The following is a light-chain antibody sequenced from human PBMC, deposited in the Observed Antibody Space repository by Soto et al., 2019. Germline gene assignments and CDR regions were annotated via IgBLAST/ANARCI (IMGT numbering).Light chain of an antibody. CDR3: QQYYSTPRS. J-gene: IGKJ1*01. CDR1: QNVLSSSNNKNY. Sequence: DIVMTQSPDSLAVSLGERATINCTSSQNVLSSSNNKNYFAWYQQQPGQPPKLLIYWASTRESGVPDRFSGSGSGTDFTLTISSRQTEDVAVYYCQQYYSTPRSFGQGTKVEIK. V-gene: IGKV4-1*01. CDR2: WAS.